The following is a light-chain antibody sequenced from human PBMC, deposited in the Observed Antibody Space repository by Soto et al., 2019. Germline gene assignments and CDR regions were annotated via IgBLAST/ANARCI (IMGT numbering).Light chain of an antibody. CDR2: DVS. CDR3: CSYAGRYTLV. CDR1: SSDVGGYNY. Sequence: QSALTQPRSVSGSPGQSVTISCTGTSSDVGGYNYVSWYQQHPGKAPKLMIYDVSKRPSGVPDRFSGSKSGNTASLTISGLQAEDEADYYCCSYAGRYTLVFGEGTKLTVL. V-gene: IGLV2-11*01. J-gene: IGLJ2*01.